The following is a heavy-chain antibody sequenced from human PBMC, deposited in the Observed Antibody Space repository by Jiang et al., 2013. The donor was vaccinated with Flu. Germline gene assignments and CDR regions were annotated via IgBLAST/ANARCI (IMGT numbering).Heavy chain of an antibody. CDR3: AKETLYYGSGSYVLDY. D-gene: IGHD3-10*01. CDR2: ISGSGGST. V-gene: IGHV3-23*01. Sequence: WVSAISGSGGSTYYADSVKGRFTISRDNSKNTLYLQMNSLRAEDTAVYYCAKETLYYGSGSYVLDYWGQGTLVTVSS. J-gene: IGHJ4*02.